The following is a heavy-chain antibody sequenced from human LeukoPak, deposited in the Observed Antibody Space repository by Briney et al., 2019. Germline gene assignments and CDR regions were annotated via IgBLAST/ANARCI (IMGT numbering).Heavy chain of an antibody. CDR2: IYYSGST. CDR1: GGSISSYY. Sequence: SETLSLTCTVSGGSISSYYWSWIRQPPGKGLEWIGYIYYSGSTNYNPSLKSRVTISVDTSKNRFSLKLSSVTAADTAVYYCARDTEVAWYYFDYWGQGTLVTVSS. V-gene: IGHV4-59*01. CDR3: ARDTEVAWYYFDY. J-gene: IGHJ4*02. D-gene: IGHD4-23*01.